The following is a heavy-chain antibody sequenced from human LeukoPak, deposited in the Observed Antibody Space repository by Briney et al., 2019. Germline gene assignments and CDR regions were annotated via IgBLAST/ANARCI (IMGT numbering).Heavy chain of an antibody. Sequence: SSETLTFTCSDSIDSISSYYWNWIRQPAGKGLEWIGRTYSTGSTYYNSALTSRVTISVDTAKYQYSLNLSSVSAAANAAYYCARGIAAAANQGGFDFWGQGTLVSGSS. CDR2: TYSTGST. J-gene: IGHJ4*02. V-gene: IGHV4-4*07. CDR3: ARGIAAAANQGGFDF. CDR1: IDSISSYY. D-gene: IGHD6-13*01.